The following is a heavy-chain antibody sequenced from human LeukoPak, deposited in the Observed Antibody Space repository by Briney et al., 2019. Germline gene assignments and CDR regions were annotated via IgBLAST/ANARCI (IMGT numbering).Heavy chain of an antibody. CDR1: GFTFSSYS. Sequence: GGSLRLSCAASGFTFSSYSMNWVRQAPGKGLEWIGHIRGKADGGTPDYAAPVKGKFTISRDDSKSTLFLQMDSLQIEDTAVYYCTTARRASSSLDYWGQGTLATVSS. CDR3: TTARRASSSLDY. J-gene: IGHJ4*02. V-gene: IGHV3-15*01. CDR2: IRGKADGGTP. D-gene: IGHD5-24*01.